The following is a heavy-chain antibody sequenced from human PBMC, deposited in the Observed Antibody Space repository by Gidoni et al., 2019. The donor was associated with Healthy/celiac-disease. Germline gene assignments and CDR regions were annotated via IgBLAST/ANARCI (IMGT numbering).Heavy chain of an antibody. CDR1: GFTLRHYS. Sequence: VPLVASGGGLVQAGRSLRLSCQVSGFTLRHYSMRWVRQAPGKGLEWVGFIRSQTYSETTEYEGSVKGRFIISRDDSKRIAYLQMNSLKAEDKAVYYCTNSHTRGWYKLWFDYWGQGTLVTASS. CDR3: TNSHTRGWYKLWFDY. CDR2: IRSQTYSETT. J-gene: IGHJ4*02. V-gene: IGHV3-49*04. D-gene: IGHD1-1*01.